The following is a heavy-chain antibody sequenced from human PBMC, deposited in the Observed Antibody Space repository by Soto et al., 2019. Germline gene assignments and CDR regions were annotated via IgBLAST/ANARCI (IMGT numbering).Heavy chain of an antibody. CDR3: TSDVGHMSLPLFSS. CDR1: GFSFTDAW. Sequence: GGSLRLSCAASGFSFTDAWMGWVRQAPGKGLEWVGRIKSRTHGGTADFPAPVKGRFSISRDDSKSLLYLQMSSLQTEDTAVYHCTSDVGHMSLPLFSSWGQGTLVTVSS. J-gene: IGHJ5*02. CDR2: IKSRTHGGTA. D-gene: IGHD1-26*01. V-gene: IGHV3-15*01.